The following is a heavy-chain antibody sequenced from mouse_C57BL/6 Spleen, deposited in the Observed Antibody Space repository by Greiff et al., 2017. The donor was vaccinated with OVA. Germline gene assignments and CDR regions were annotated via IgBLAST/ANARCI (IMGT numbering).Heavy chain of an antibody. CDR3: ARPFITTVVARGYFDY. Sequence: EVKLMESGGDLVKPGGSLKLSCAASGFTFSSYGMSWVRQTPDKRLEWVATISSGGSYTYYPDSVKGRFTISRDNAKNTLYLQMSSLKSEDTAMYYCARPFITTVVARGYFDYWGQGTTLTVSS. CDR2: ISSGGSYT. V-gene: IGHV5-6*01. CDR1: GFTFSSYG. J-gene: IGHJ2*01. D-gene: IGHD1-1*01.